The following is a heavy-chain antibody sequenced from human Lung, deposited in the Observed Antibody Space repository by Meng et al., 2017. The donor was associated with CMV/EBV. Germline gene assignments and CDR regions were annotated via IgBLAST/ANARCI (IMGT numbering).Heavy chain of an antibody. CDR2: IYHSGT. CDR1: GASMSSSDW. CDR3: AKEGRFLEGLFFDS. J-gene: IGHJ4*02. V-gene: IGHV4-4*02. Sequence: QVQLQESGPGLVKPSGTLSLTCVVSGASMSSSDWWSWVRQPPGKGLEWIGEIYHSGTNYNPSLKSRVIMSIDKSKKQFSLKLNSVTAADTAVYYCAKEGRFLEGLFFDSWGQGILVTVSS. D-gene: IGHD3-3*01.